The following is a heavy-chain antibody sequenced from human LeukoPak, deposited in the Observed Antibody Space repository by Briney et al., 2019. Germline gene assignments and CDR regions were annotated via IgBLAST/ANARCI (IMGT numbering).Heavy chain of an antibody. CDR2: ISYDGSNK. CDR1: GFTFSSYA. V-gene: IGHV3-30*04. CDR3: ADRGVISLDGDY. J-gene: IGHJ4*02. Sequence: PGGSLRLSCAASGFTFSSYAMHWVRQAPGKGLEWVAVISYDGSNKYYADSVKGRFTISRDNSKNTLYLQMNSLRAEDTAVYYCADRGVISLDGDYWGQGTLVTVSS. D-gene: IGHD3-10*01.